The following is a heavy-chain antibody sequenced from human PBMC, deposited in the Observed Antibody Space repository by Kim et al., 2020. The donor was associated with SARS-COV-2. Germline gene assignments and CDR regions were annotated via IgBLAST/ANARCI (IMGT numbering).Heavy chain of an antibody. CDR3: AKDKGGYYYGSGSYY. CDR1: GFTFSSYA. Sequence: GGSLRLSCAASGFTFSSYAMSWVRQAPGKGLEWVSAISGSGGSTYYADSVKGRFTISRDNSKNTLYLQMNSLRAEDTAVYYCAKDKGGYYYGSGSYYWGQGTLVTVSS. V-gene: IGHV3-23*01. J-gene: IGHJ4*02. CDR2: ISGSGGST. D-gene: IGHD3-10*01.